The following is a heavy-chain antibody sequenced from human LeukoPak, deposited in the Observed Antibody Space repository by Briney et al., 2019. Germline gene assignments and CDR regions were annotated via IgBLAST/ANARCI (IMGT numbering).Heavy chain of an antibody. V-gene: IGHV4-34*01. Sequence: KPSETLSLTCAVYGGSFSGYYWSWILQPPGKGLEWIGEINHSGSTNYNPSLKSRVTISVDTSKNQFSLKLSSVTAADTAVYYCARAPHYYGSGSPRYYFDYWGQGTLVTVSS. CDR3: ARAPHYYGSGSPRYYFDY. CDR2: INHSGST. D-gene: IGHD3-10*01. CDR1: GGSFSGYY. J-gene: IGHJ4*02.